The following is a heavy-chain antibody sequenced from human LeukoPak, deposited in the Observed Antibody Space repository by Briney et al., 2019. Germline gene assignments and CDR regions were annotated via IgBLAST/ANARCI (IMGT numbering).Heavy chain of an antibody. V-gene: IGHV4-38-2*02. CDR3: ARDSSGYSSSH. CDR1: GYSISSGYY. D-gene: IGHD5-18*01. J-gene: IGHJ4*02. Sequence: SETLSLTCTVSGYSISSGYYWGWIRQPPGKGLEWIGSIYHSGSTYYNPSLKSRVTISVDTSKDQFSLKLSSVTAADTAVYYCARDSSGYSSSHWGQGTLVTVSS. CDR2: IYHSGST.